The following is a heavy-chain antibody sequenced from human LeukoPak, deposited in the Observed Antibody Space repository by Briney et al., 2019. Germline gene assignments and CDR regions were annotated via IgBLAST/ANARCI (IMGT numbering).Heavy chain of an antibody. J-gene: IGHJ4*02. D-gene: IGHD6-19*01. CDR2: IVGSSST. CDR1: GFTLSNVA. Sequence: GGSLRLSCAASGFTLSNVAMTWVRQAPGKGLEWVSFIVGSSSTYYADSLKGRFTISRDTSKNSLYLQMHRLRAENTAVYYCVRLGAGPYCDYWGQGTLVSVSS. CDR3: VRLGAGPYCDY. V-gene: IGHV3-21*01.